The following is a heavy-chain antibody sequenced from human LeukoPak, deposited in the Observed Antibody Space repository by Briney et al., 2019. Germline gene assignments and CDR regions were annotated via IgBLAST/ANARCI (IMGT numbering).Heavy chain of an antibody. D-gene: IGHD3-10*01. J-gene: IGHJ4*02. CDR1: GFTFSSYS. CDR3: ARVSGSFDY. CDR2: IYHSGST. V-gene: IGHV4-30-2*01. Sequence: LRLSCAASGFTFSSYSMNWIRQPPGKGLEWIGYIYHSGSTYYNPSLKSRVTISVDRSKNQFSLKLSSVTAADTAVYYCARVSGSFDYWGQGTLVTVSS.